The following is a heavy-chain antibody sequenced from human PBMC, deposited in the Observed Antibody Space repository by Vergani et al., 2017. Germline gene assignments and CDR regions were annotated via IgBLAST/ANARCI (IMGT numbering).Heavy chain of an antibody. CDR1: GGSISSSNW. D-gene: IGHD3-3*01. Sequence: QVQLQESGPGLVKPSGTLSLTCAVSGGSISSSNWWSWVRQPPGKGLEWIGEIYHSGSTNYNPPLKSRVTISVDKSKNQFSLKLSSVTAADTAVYYCARLPRITIFGVARGAFDIWGQGTMVTVSS. CDR2: IYHSGST. J-gene: IGHJ3*02. CDR3: ARLPRITIFGVARGAFDI. V-gene: IGHV4-4*02.